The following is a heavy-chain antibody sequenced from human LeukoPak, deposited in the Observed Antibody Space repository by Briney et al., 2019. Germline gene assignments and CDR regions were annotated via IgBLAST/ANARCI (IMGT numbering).Heavy chain of an antibody. CDR3: AKSGITMIVVALTFDI. D-gene: IGHD3-22*01. J-gene: IGHJ3*02. V-gene: IGHV3-23*01. CDR2: ISGSGGST. Sequence: GGSLRLSCAASGFTFSSYAMSWVRQAPGKGLEWVSAISGSGGSTYYADSVKGQFTISRDNSKNTLYLQMNSLRAEDTAVYYCAKSGITMIVVALTFDIWGQGTMVTVSS. CDR1: GFTFSSYA.